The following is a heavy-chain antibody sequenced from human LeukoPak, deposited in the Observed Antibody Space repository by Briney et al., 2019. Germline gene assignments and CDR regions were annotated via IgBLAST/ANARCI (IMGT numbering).Heavy chain of an antibody. D-gene: IGHD2/OR15-2a*01. J-gene: IGHJ4*02. CDR1: GYTFTSYY. CDR2: INPNSGGT. Sequence: ASVKVSCKASGYTFTSYYMHWVRQAPGQGLEWMGWINPNSGGTNYTQKFQGRVTMTRDTSTSTVYMELSSLRSEDTAVYYCARDYLTLGRFDYWGQGTLVTVSS. CDR3: ARDYLTLGRFDY. V-gene: IGHV1-2*02.